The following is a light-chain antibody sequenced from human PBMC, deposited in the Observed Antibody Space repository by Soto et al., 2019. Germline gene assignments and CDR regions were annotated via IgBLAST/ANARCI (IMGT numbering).Light chain of an antibody. J-gene: IGLJ1*01. CDR3: FSYTSSGTYV. CDR2: EVS. CDR1: SSDVGNYKY. V-gene: IGLV2-14*01. Sequence: QSALTQPASASGSPGQSITISCTGTSSDVGNYKYVSWYQQHPGKAPKLMIYEVSNRPSGASNRFSGSKSGNTASLTISGLQDEDETDYYCFSYTSSGTYVFGTGTKLTVL.